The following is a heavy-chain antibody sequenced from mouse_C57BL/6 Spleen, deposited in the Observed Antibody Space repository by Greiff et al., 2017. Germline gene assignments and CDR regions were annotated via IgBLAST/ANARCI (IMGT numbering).Heavy chain of an antibody. CDR2: ICPGRGST. CDR1: GFTFTRYW. V-gene: IGHV1-55*01. CDR3: ARSGDSFRCFDV. J-gene: IGHJ1*03. Sequence: VQLQQPGPELVKPGASVTMSCKASGFTFTRYWITWVRQRPGPGLEGIGDICPGRGSTNYNEKFKGKATMTVDTASRPAYMQLSSLTSEYSAVYCFARSGDSFRCFDVWGTGATVTVSS. D-gene: IGHD3-3*01.